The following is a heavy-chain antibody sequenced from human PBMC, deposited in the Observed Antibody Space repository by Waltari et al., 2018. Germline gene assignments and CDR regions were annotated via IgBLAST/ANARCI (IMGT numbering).Heavy chain of an antibody. V-gene: IGHV3-7*04. CDR2: IKEDGTEE. Sequence: EVQLVESGGGLVQPGGSLRLSCTASGFTFVNYWMSWVRQAPGKGLQLVAYIKEDGTEESYLDSLKGRFTISRDDAKKSLHLQMNSLRVEDTAIYYCARVSKGIHFDYWGQGTLVTVSS. J-gene: IGHJ4*02. CDR3: ARVSKGIHFDY. CDR1: GFTFVNYW.